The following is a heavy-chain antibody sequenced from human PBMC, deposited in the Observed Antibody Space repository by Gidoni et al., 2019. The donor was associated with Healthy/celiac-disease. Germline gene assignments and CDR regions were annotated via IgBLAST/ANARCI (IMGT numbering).Heavy chain of an antibody. CDR3: ARGTVVAAIYYYYGMDV. V-gene: IGHV1-69*02. CDR2: IIPILGIA. Sequence: VQLVQSGAEVKKPGSSVNVSCQASGGTFSSYTISWVRQSPGQGREWLGRIIPILGIAKYAKKCQGRGTITADKSKSTAYMELSSLRSEDTAVYYWARGTVVAAIYYYYGMDVWGQGTTVTVSS. CDR1: GGTFSSYT. D-gene: IGHD2-15*01. J-gene: IGHJ6*02.